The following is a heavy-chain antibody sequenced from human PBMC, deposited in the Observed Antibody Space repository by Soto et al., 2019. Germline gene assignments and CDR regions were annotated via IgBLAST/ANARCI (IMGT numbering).Heavy chain of an antibody. CDR1: SYTFTRYG. D-gene: IGHD2-8*01. CDR3: AKNGQPPYYYYGLDV. V-gene: IGHV1-18*01. J-gene: IGHJ6*02. CDR2: ISGYNGDT. Sequence: QGQLVQYGAEVKKPGASVKVSCRASSYTFTRYGISWVRQAPGQGVEWMGWISGYNGDTKYAQKFQGRVTMTIDTSTTTAFMELRSLTSDDTAVYYCAKNGQPPYYYYGLDVWGQGTTVTVSS.